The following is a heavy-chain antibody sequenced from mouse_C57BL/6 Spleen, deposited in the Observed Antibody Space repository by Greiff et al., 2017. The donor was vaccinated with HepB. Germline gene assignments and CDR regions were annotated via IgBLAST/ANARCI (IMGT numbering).Heavy chain of an antibody. CDR1: GFTFTDYY. V-gene: IGHV7-3*01. J-gene: IGHJ1*03. CDR3: ARPYSNYGYFDV. Sequence: EVKLMESGGGLVQPGGSLSLSCAASGFTFTDYYMSWVRQPPGKALEWLGFIRNKANGYTTEYSASVKGRFTISRDNSQSILYLQMNALRAEDSATYYCARPYSNYGYFDVWGTGTTVTVSS. D-gene: IGHD2-5*01. CDR2: IRNKANGYTT.